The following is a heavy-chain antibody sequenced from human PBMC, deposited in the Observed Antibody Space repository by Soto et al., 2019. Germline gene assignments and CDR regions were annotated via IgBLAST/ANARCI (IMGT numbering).Heavy chain of an antibody. CDR1: GGSISSGGYY. J-gene: IGHJ6*02. Sequence: QVQLQESGPGLVKPSQTLSLTCTVSGGSISSGGYYWSWIRQHPGKGLEWIGYIYYSGSTYYNPSLKSRVTITVDTSKNQFSLKLSSVTVADTAVYYCARGGRRSPGMDVWGQGTTVTVSS. V-gene: IGHV4-31*03. CDR2: IYYSGST. CDR3: ARGGRRSPGMDV.